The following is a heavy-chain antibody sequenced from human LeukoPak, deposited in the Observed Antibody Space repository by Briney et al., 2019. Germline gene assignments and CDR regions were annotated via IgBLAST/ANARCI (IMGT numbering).Heavy chain of an antibody. J-gene: IGHJ4*02. V-gene: IGHV3-33*06. CDR3: AKDNRGGWSGYFDY. CDR2: IWHDGSAE. Sequence: GRSLRLSCAPSGFIFSSYGMYWVRQAPGKGLEWVAVIWHDGSAEFYADSVKGRFTASRDDSRNTVYLQMNSLRAEDTALYYCAKDNRGGWSGYFDYWGQGILVTVSS. D-gene: IGHD6-19*01. CDR1: GFIFSSYG.